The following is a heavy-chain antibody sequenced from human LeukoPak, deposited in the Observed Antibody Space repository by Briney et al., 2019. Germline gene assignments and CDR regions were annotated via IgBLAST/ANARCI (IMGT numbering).Heavy chain of an antibody. CDR1: GFTFGRYW. V-gene: IGHV3-74*01. D-gene: IGHD1-26*01. J-gene: IGHJ4*02. CDR3: ARGAIVGANFDY. CDR2: ITTDGSGT. Sequence: PGGSQRLSCADSGFTFGRYWMHWVRQAPGKGLVWVSHITTDGSGTSYADSVKGRFTISRDNAKNTLYLQMNSLRAEDTAVYYCARGAIVGANFDYWGQGTLVTVSS.